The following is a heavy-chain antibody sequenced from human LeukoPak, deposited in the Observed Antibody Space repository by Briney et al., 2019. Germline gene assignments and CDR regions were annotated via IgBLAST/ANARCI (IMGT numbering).Heavy chain of an antibody. V-gene: IGHV3-23*01. CDR3: AKDAIVATIAYYYYYYMDV. CDR2: ISGSATT. J-gene: IGHJ6*03. Sequence: GGSLRLSCAASGFTFSSYAMSWVRQAPGKGLEWVSAISGSATTYYADSVRGRFTISRDNSKNTLYLQMNSLRAEDTAVYYCAKDAIVATIAYYYYYYMDVWGKGTTVTISS. CDR1: GFTFSSYA. D-gene: IGHD5-12*01.